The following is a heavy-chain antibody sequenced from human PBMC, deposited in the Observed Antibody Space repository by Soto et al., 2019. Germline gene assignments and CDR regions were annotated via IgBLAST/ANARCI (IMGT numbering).Heavy chain of an antibody. V-gene: IGHV3-23*01. CDR2: ISGSGGST. CDR3: AKAPGGYCSGGSCYDFDY. CDR1: GFTFSSYA. Sequence: EVQLLESGGGLVQPGGSLRLCCAASGFTFSSYAMSWVRQAPGKGLEWVSAISGSGGSTYYADSVKGRFTISRDNSKHTLYLQMSSRRAEATAVYYCAKAPGGYCSGGSCYDFDYSGQGTLVTVSS. D-gene: IGHD2-15*01. J-gene: IGHJ4*02.